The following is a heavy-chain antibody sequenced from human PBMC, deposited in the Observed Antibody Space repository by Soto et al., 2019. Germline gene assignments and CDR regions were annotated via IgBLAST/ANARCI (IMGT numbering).Heavy chain of an antibody. D-gene: IGHD6-13*01. CDR3: AKDAEDSSSPYFDY. CDR2: ISGSGGST. Sequence: EVQLLEAGGGLVQPGGSLRLSCAASGFTFSSYAMSWVRQAAGKGLEWVSAISGSGGSTYYADSVKARFTISRDNSKNTLYLQMNSLRAEDTAVYYCAKDAEDSSSPYFDYWGQGTLVTVSS. J-gene: IGHJ4*02. V-gene: IGHV3-23*01. CDR1: GFTFSSYA.